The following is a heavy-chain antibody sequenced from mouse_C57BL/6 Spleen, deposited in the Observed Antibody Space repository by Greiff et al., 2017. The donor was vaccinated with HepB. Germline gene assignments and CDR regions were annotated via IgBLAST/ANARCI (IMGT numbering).Heavy chain of an antibody. V-gene: IGHV1-53*01. CDR3: ARWHYGSSYDYAMDY. CDR1: GYTFTSYW. D-gene: IGHD1-1*01. Sequence: QVQLKQPGTELVKPGASVKLSCKASGYTFTSYWMHWVKQRPGQGLEWIGNINPSNGGTNYNEKFKSKATLTVDKSSSTAYMQLSSLTSEDSAVYYCARWHYGSSYDYAMDYWGQGTSVTVSS. CDR2: INPSNGGT. J-gene: IGHJ4*01.